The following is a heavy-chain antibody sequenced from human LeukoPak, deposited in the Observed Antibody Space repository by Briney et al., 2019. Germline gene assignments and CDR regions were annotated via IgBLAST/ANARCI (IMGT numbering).Heavy chain of an antibody. V-gene: IGHV3-21*01. CDR3: ARDFGSTIRYCSSTSCYRGEFDY. CDR2: VSGRGVNT. CDR1: GFTFTSYV. D-gene: IGHD2-2*02. J-gene: IGHJ4*02. Sequence: GGSLRLSCAASGFTFTSYVMRWVRQAPGKGLEWLSSVSGRGVNTYYADSVKGRFTISRDNAKNSLYLQMNSLRAEDTAVYYCARDFGSTIRYCSSTSCYRGEFDYWGQGTLVTVSS.